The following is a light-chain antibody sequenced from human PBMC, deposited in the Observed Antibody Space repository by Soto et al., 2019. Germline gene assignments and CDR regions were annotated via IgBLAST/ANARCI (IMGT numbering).Light chain of an antibody. CDR1: QTISSW. CDR2: KAS. Sequence: DIQMTQSPSTLSGPVGDRVTITCRASQTISSWLAWYQQKPGKAPKLLIYKASTLKSGVPSRFSGSGSGTEFTLTISSLQPDDFATYYCQHYNNDSEAFGQGTKV. V-gene: IGKV1-5*03. J-gene: IGKJ1*01. CDR3: QHYNNDSEA.